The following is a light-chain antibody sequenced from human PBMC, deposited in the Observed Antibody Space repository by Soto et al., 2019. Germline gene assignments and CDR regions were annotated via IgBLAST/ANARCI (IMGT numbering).Light chain of an antibody. CDR1: SSNIGTTY. V-gene: IGLV1-51*02. CDR3: GAWHDSVGTYV. Sequence: QSVLTQPPSVSAAPGQRVTISCSGSSSNIGTTYVSWYQQLPGTVPKLLMYENNKRPSGIPDRFSGSKSATSATLDITGLQTGDEADYYCGAWHDSVGTYVFGTGTKVTVL. J-gene: IGLJ1*01. CDR2: ENN.